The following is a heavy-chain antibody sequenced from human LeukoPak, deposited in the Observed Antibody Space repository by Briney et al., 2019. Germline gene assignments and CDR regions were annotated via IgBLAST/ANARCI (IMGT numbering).Heavy chain of an antibody. Sequence: GESLRISCKGSGYRFPSYWTSWVRQMPGQGREWMGTIDPSDSYTNYSPSFQGHVTISADKSISTAYLQWSSLKASDTAMYYCARLSSGYESDFDYWGQGTLVTVSS. D-gene: IGHD5-12*01. J-gene: IGHJ4*02. V-gene: IGHV5-10-1*01. CDR2: IDPSDSYT. CDR3: ARLSSGYESDFDY. CDR1: GYRFPSYW.